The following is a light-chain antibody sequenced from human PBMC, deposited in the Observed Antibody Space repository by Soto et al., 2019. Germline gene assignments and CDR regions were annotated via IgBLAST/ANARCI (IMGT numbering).Light chain of an antibody. CDR2: GNS. CDR1: SSNIGAGYD. J-gene: IGLJ3*02. Sequence: QSVLTQPPSVSGAPGQRVTISCTGRSSNIGAGYDVHWYQQLPGTAPKLLIYGNSNRPSGVPDRFSGSKSGTSASLAITGHQAEDDADYYCQSYDSSLSGSVFGGGTKLTVL. CDR3: QSYDSSLSGSV. V-gene: IGLV1-40*01.